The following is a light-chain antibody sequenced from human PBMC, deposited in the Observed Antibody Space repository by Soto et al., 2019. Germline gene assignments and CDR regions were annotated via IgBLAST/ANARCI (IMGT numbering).Light chain of an antibody. J-gene: IGKJ1*01. Sequence: EFGLTQSPGTLSLSPGERATLSCRGSQRVTSKYLAWYQQKPGQAPRLLIYGASTRATGIPARFSGSGSGTEFTITINSLKSEDFAVYQCQQYDKWTQTFGQGTKVDIK. V-gene: IGKV3-15*01. CDR2: GAS. CDR1: QRVTSKY. CDR3: QQYDKWTQT.